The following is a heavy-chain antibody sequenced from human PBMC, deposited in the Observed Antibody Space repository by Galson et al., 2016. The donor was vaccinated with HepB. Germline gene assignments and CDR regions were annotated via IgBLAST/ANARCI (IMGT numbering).Heavy chain of an antibody. V-gene: IGHV3-7*01. CDR1: GFTFSTYW. Sequence: SLRLSCATSGFTFSTYWMSWIRLAPGKGLERVANINEDGSEKRYVDSVKGRFSVSRDNAKNSVYLQMNNLRAEDTAVYYCARDWNCGGGCYPFDNWGQGTLVTASP. J-gene: IGHJ5*02. D-gene: IGHD2-21*01. CDR2: INEDGSEK. CDR3: ARDWNCGGGCYPFDN.